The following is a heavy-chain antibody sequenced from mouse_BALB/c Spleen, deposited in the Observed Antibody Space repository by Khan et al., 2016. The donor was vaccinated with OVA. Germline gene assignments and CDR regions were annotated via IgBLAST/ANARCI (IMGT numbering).Heavy chain of an antibody. CDR1: GYTFTSYT. CDR3: VRDGAYHRNDGWFAY. D-gene: IGHD2-14*01. CDR2: INPSNGYT. Sequence: VQLQQSGAELARPGASVKMSCKASGYTFTSYTIHWIKLRPGQGLGWIGYINPSNGYTNYNQKFKDKATLTANKSSTTAYMELSSLTSDDSSLYNCVRDGAYHRNDGWFAYWGQGTLVTVSA. V-gene: IGHV1-4*01. J-gene: IGHJ3*01.